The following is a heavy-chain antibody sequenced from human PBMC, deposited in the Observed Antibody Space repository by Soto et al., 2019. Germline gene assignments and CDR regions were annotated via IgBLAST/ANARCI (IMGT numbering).Heavy chain of an antibody. Sequence: SETLSLTCTVSGGSISSSSDYWGWIRQPPGKGLEWIGSIYYTGTTYYIPSLKSRVTISVDTSKNQFSLKLSSVTAADTAVYYCARSKRVPAAGGYSYGYVSREHWFDPWGQGTLVTVSS. CDR2: IYYTGTT. CDR1: GGSISSSSDY. CDR3: ARSKRVPAAGGYSYGYVSREHWFDP. D-gene: IGHD5-18*01. V-gene: IGHV4-39*01. J-gene: IGHJ5*02.